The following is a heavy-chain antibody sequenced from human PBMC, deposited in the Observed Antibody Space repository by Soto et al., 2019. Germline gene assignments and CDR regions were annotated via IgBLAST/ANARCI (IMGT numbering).Heavy chain of an antibody. J-gene: IGHJ4*02. CDR3: AVGLYDYVWGSYSDY. CDR2: ISGSGGST. D-gene: IGHD3-16*01. V-gene: IGHV3-23*01. CDR1: GFTFSSYA. Sequence: EVQLLESGGGLVQPGGSLRLSCAASGFTFSSYAMSWVRQAPGKGLEWVSAISGSGGSTYYADSVKGRFTISRDNSKKTLYLQMNSLRAGDTAVYYCAVGLYDYVWGSYSDYWGQGTLVTVSS.